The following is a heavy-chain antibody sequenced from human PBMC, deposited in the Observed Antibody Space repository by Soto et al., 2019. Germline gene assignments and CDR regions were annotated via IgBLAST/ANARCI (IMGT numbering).Heavy chain of an antibody. Sequence: KASETMSLASTVSGGSMSRYYWTWIRQPPGKGLEWIGNIHYTGSTNYNPSLKSRVTILLGTSTSQFSLKVSSVTAADTAVYYCARDLTISSTDGPLDPWGHGTLVTVSS. D-gene: IGHD1-1*01. V-gene: IGHV4-59*01. CDR2: IHYTGST. J-gene: IGHJ5*02. CDR3: ARDLTISSTDGPLDP. CDR1: GGSMSRYY.